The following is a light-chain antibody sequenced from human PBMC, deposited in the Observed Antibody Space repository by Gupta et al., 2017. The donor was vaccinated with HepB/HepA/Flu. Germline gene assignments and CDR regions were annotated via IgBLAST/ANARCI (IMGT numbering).Light chain of an antibody. CDR2: KAS. J-gene: IGKJ2*04. Sequence: DIQMTQSPSTLSASVGDRVTITCRASQSISSWLAWYQQKPGKAPKLLIYKASSLESGVPSRFSGSGSGTEFTLTISSLQPDDFATYYCQQYNSYPMCSFGQGTKREIK. CDR3: QQYNSYPMCS. CDR1: QSISSW. V-gene: IGKV1-5*03.